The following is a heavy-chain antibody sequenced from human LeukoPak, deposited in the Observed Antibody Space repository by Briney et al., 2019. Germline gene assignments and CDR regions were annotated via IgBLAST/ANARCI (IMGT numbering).Heavy chain of an antibody. CDR2: IKSDGSSI. J-gene: IGHJ4*02. Sequence: GGSLRLSCAASGFTFSSYWMHWVRQAPGKGLVWVSRIKSDGSSISYADSVKGRFTISRDNAKNTLYLQMNSLRAEDTAVYYCATRVSSGPSHWGQGTLVTVSS. V-gene: IGHV3-74*01. CDR1: GFTFSSYW. D-gene: IGHD3-22*01. CDR3: ATRVSSGPSH.